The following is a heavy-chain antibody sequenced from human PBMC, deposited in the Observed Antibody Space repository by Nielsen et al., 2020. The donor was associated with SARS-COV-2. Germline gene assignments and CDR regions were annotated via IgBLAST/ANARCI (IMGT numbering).Heavy chain of an antibody. CDR3: ARDGSGFDY. CDR2: ISSNGGST. Sequence: GESLKISCAASGFTFGSYAMHWVRQAPGKGLEYVSAISSNGGSTYYANSMKGRFTISRDNSKNTLYLQMGSLRAEDMAVYYCARDGSGFDYWGQGTLVTSPQ. V-gene: IGHV3-64*01. D-gene: IGHD1-1*01. J-gene: IGHJ4*02. CDR1: GFTFGSYA.